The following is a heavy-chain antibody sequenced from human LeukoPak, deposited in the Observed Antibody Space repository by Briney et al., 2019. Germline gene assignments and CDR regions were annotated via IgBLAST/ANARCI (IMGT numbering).Heavy chain of an antibody. V-gene: IGHV4-39*01. Sequence: SETLSLTRTVSGGSTTINGYYWAWIRQPPGKGLEWIGSIYYNGNTYYNPSLKSRVTISADTSTNHFSLKLTSVTAADTAVYYCGRHVQAPSFDPWGQGTLVTVSS. J-gene: IGHJ5*02. D-gene: IGHD1-1*01. CDR1: GGSTTINGYY. CDR3: GRHVQAPSFDP. CDR2: IYYNGNT.